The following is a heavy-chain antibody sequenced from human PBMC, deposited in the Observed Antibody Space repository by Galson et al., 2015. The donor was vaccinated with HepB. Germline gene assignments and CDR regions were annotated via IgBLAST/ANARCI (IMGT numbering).Heavy chain of an antibody. CDR2: IRSKANSYAT. CDR3: TRLGGSYSFHDY. J-gene: IGHJ4*02. CDR1: GFTFSGSA. V-gene: IGHV3-73*01. Sequence: SLRLSCAASGFTFSGSAMHWVRQASGKGLEWVGRIRSKANSYATAYAASVKGRFTISRDDSKNTAYLQMNSLKTEDTAVYYCTRLGGSYSFHDYWGQGTLVTVSS. D-gene: IGHD1-26*01.